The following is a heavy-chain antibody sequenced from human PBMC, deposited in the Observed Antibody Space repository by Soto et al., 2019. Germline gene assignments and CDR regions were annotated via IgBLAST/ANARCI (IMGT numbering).Heavy chain of an antibody. J-gene: IGHJ6*02. CDR3: ARVPYYTTDYYYYGMDV. D-gene: IGHD3-3*01. CDR2: INPSGGST. V-gene: IGHV1-46*01. CDR1: GYTFTSYY. Sequence: VASVEVSCKASGYTFTSYYMHWVRQAPGQGLEWMGIINPSGGSTSYAQKFQGRVTMTRDTSTSTVYMELSSLRSEDTAVYYCARVPYYTTDYYYYGMDVWGQGTTVTVSS.